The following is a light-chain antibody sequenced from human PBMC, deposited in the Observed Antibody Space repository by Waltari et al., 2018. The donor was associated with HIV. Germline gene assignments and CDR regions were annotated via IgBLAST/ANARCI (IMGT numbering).Light chain of an antibody. CDR1: STEVGGYDY. J-gene: IGLJ2*01. CDR3: CSYAGSDTFVL. V-gene: IGLV2-11*01. Sequence: QSALTQPLPVSGSPALSVTISCTVTSTEVGGYDYVSCYRQHPGEATKLIIYDVSKRPSGVPDRFSGYKSGNTASLTISGLQAEDEADYYCCSYAGSDTFVLFGGGTKVTVL. CDR2: DVS.